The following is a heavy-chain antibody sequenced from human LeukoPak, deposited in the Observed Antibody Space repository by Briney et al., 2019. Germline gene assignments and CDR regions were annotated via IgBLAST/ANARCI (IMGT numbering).Heavy chain of an antibody. D-gene: IGHD3-10*01. Sequence: VSVKVSCKASGGTFSSYAISWVRQAPGKGLEWMGGFDPEDGETIYAQKFQGRVTMTEDTSTDTAYMELSSLRSEDTAVYYCATVGYDNYGSMRLDYWGQGTLVTVSS. V-gene: IGHV1-24*01. CDR3: ATVGYDNYGSMRLDY. CDR1: GGTFSSYA. J-gene: IGHJ4*02. CDR2: FDPEDGET.